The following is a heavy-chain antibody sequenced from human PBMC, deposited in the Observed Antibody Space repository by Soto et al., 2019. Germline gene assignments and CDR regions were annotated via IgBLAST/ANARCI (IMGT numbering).Heavy chain of an antibody. V-gene: IGHV4-39*01. Sequence: SETLSLTCTVSGGSISSSSYYWGWIRQPPGKGLEWIGSIYYSGSTYYNPSLKSRVTISVDTSKNQFSLKLSSVTAADTAVYYCARLDSSSPTYYYYYMDVWGKGTTVT. CDR1: GGSISSSSYY. CDR3: ARLDSSSPTYYYYYMDV. J-gene: IGHJ6*03. D-gene: IGHD6-6*01. CDR2: IYYSGST.